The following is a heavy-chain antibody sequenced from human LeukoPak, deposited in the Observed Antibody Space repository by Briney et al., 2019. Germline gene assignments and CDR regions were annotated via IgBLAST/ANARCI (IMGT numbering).Heavy chain of an antibody. D-gene: IGHD1-26*01. CDR3: TAPIVGTTRLDY. CDR1: GVPSSNAW. CDR2: IESKTDGGTT. V-gene: IGHV3-15*04. J-gene: IGHJ4*02. Sequence: GGSLRLDCAAAGVPSSNAWMGWGRHGLGNGLEWFGRIESKTDGGTTAYAAPVKGRFTISRDDSKSTLFLQMNSLKTEDTAVYYCTAPIVGTTRLDYWGQGTLVTVSS.